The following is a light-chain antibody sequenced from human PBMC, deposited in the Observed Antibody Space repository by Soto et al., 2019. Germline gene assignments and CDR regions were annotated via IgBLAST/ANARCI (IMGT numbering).Light chain of an antibody. Sequence: EFVLTQSPGTLSLSPGERATLSCRASQSLTNSFIAWYQQRPGQAPRLLIYDTSSRASGIPDRFSGSGSGTDFTLTISRLETEDFAVFYCQQRSNWPPLTFGGGTKVDIK. CDR3: QQRSNWPPLT. CDR2: DTS. J-gene: IGKJ4*01. V-gene: IGKV3D-20*02. CDR1: QSLTNSF.